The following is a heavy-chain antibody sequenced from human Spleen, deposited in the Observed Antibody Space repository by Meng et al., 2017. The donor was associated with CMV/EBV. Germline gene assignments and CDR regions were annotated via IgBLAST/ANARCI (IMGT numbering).Heavy chain of an antibody. CDR3: AGDRWGPEY. J-gene: IGHJ4*02. Sequence: GESLKISCAASGFTFSSYAMSWVRQAPGKGLVWVSRINSAANITHYAGSVKGRFAISRDNAKNTLYLQMNSLRVEDTAVYYCAGDRWGPEYWGQGTLVTVSS. CDR2: INSAANIT. CDR1: GFTFSSYA. D-gene: IGHD3-16*01. V-gene: IGHV3-74*01.